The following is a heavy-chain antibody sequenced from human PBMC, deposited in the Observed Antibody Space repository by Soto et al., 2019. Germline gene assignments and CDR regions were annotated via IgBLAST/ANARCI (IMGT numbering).Heavy chain of an antibody. Sequence: EVQLLESGGGLVQPGGSLSLSCAASGFTFSSYAMSWVRQAPGKGLEWVSAISGGGGSTYYADSVKGRFTISRDNSKNTLYLQMNSLRAEDTAVYYCAKDPVTTDAFDIWGQGTMVTVSS. V-gene: IGHV3-23*01. CDR2: ISGGGGST. D-gene: IGHD4-17*01. CDR1: GFTFSSYA. J-gene: IGHJ3*02. CDR3: AKDPVTTDAFDI.